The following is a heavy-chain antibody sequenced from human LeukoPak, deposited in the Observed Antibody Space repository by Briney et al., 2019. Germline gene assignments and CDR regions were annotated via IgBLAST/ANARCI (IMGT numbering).Heavy chain of an antibody. J-gene: IGHJ6*02. V-gene: IGHV4-31*03. CDR3: ARDRGAHAMVRGVMAYYYYGMDV. CDR2: IYYSGST. CDR1: GGSISSCGYY. Sequence: SETLSLTCTVSGGSISSCGYYWSWIRQHPGKGLEWIGYIYYSGSTYYNPSLKSRVTISVDTSKNQFSLKLSSVTAADTAVYYCARDRGAHAMVRGVMAYYYYGMDVWGQGTTVTVSS. D-gene: IGHD3-10*01.